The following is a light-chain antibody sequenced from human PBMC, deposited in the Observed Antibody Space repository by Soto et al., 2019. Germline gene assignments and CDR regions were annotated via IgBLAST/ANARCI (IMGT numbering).Light chain of an antibody. CDR2: EVS. Sequence: DVVMTQSPLSLPVTLGQPASISCRSSQSLIHSDGNTYMSWFQQRPGQSPRRLIYEVSDRDSGVPVRFTGSGSGTAFTLKISRVVAEDVGVYSCMHGTHCPWTFDQKTEVAIK. CDR3: MHGTHCPWT. CDR1: QSLIHSDGNTY. V-gene: IGKV2-30*02. J-gene: IGKJ1*01.